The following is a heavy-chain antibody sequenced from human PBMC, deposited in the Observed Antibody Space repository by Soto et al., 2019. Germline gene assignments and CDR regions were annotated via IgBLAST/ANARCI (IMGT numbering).Heavy chain of an antibody. J-gene: IGHJ6*02. CDR2: ISPYSGKT. D-gene: IGHD1-1*01. CDR3: AMDDNYGTPTPQDV. CDR1: GYIFVNYG. V-gene: IGHV1-18*01. Sequence: QVQLVQSGDEVRKPGASVKVSCKASGYIFVNYGIAWVRQAPGQGLEWMGWISPYSGKTHYASKVQGRLTMTTDTSTSTAYMDLGSLTSDDTAVYYCAMDDNYGTPTPQDVWGQGTPVTVSS.